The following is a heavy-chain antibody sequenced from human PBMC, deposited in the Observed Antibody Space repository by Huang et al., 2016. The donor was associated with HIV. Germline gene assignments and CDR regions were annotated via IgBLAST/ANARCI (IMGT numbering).Heavy chain of an antibody. Sequence: EVQLVQSEAEVKKPGESLKISCRGSGYSFTNYWIGWVRQRPGEGLEWRGVSYPADGGARYSPAFQGQVTLAADKSTRTAYLQWSSLQASDTAIYYCARSEVLVTAVPFDHWGQGTLVTVSS. CDR3: ARSEVLVTAVPFDH. CDR1: GYSFTNYW. J-gene: IGHJ4*02. V-gene: IGHV5-51*03. D-gene: IGHD2-21*02. CDR2: SYPADGGA.